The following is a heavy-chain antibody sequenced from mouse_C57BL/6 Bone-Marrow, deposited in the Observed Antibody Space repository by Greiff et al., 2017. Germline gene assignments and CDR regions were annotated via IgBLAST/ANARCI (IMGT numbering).Heavy chain of an antibody. CDR3: AVQDSNWVDFDY. Sequence: QVQLKESGAELVRPGASVKLSCKASGYTFTSYGISWVKQRTGPGLEWIGEIYPRSGNTYYNPKFKGKATLTADKSSSPAYMELRSLTSEDSAVSFCAVQDSNWVDFDYWGQGTTLTVSS. D-gene: IGHD4-1*01. CDR2: IYPRSGNT. CDR1: GYTFTSYG. V-gene: IGHV1-81*01. J-gene: IGHJ2*01.